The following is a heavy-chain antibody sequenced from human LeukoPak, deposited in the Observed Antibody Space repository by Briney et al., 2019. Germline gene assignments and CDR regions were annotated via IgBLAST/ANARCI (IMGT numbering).Heavy chain of an antibody. J-gene: IGHJ4*02. CDR3: ARGDNWNDGVGYFDY. Sequence: ASVKVSCKASGYTFTGYYMHWVRQAPGQGLEWMGWINPNSGGTNYAQKSQGRVTMNRDTSISTAYMELSRLRSDDTAVYYCARGDNWNDGVGYFDYWGQGTLVTVSS. CDR2: INPNSGGT. V-gene: IGHV1-2*02. D-gene: IGHD1-20*01. CDR1: GYTFTGYY.